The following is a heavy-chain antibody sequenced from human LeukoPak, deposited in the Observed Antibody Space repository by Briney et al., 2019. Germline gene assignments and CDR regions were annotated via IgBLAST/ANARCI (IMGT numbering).Heavy chain of an antibody. J-gene: IGHJ4*02. CDR3: VSFYETY. V-gene: IGHV3-23*01. CDR1: GFTFSNYA. Sequence: GGSLRLSCAASGFTFSNYAMSWVRQAPGKGLEWVSTLSGTGGSAYYADSVKGRFTISRDNAKNSLFLQMNSLRAEDTAVYYCVSFYETYWGRGTLVTVSS. D-gene: IGHD2/OR15-2a*01. CDR2: LSGTGGSA.